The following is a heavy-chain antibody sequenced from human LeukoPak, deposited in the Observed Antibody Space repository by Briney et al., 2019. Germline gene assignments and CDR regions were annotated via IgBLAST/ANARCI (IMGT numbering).Heavy chain of an antibody. D-gene: IGHD7-27*01. CDR1: GYTFTSYD. CDR2: MNPNSGNT. V-gene: IGHV1-8*02. J-gene: IGHJ4*02. CDR3: ARSVPKTGDFFY. Sequence: GASVKVSCKASGYTFTSYDINWVRQAPGQGLEWMGWMNPNSGNTGYAQRIQGRLTLTRDTSISTAYMELSGLRSDDTAVYYCARSVPKTGDFFYWGQGTLVTVSS.